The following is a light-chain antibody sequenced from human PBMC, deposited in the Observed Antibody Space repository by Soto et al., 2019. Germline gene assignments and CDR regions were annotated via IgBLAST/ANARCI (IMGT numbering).Light chain of an antibody. Sequence: QSALTQPASVSGSPGQSITISCTGTSSDVGNYNYVSWYQQYPGRVPKLLIYMVSNRPSGVSNRFSGSKSGNTASLTISGLQAEDEADYFCTSPTPGSLYVFGNGTKVTAL. CDR2: MVS. CDR3: TSPTPGSLYV. J-gene: IGLJ1*01. V-gene: IGLV2-14*01. CDR1: SSDVGNYNY.